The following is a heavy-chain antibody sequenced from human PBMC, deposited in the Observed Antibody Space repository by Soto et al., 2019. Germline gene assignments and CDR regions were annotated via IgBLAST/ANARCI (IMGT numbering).Heavy chain of an antibody. CDR2: INPNGGNT. D-gene: IGHD4-17*01. CDR3: ARAVGFYGDSSRFDY. V-gene: IGHV1-46*01. Sequence: ASVKVSCKASGYTFTSYYMHWVRQATGQGLEWMGIINPNGGNTSYAQKYQGRVTMTRDTSISTAYMELSSLRSEDTAVYYCARAVGFYGDSSRFDYWGQGTLVTVSS. CDR1: GYTFTSYY. J-gene: IGHJ4*02.